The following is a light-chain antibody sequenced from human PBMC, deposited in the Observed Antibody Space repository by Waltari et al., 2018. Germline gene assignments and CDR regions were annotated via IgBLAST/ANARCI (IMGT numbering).Light chain of an antibody. J-gene: IGKJ1*01. CDR2: AAS. V-gene: IGKV1-39*01. CDR1: QDIRVY. CDR3: QQSYSTPTWT. Sequence: DIQMTQSPSSLSASVGDRVTITCRASQDIRVYLNWYQQKPGKAPELLIYAASSLRNGVPSRFSGSGSVTDFTLSIISLQPEDFATYYCQQSYSTPTWTFGQGTKVEIK.